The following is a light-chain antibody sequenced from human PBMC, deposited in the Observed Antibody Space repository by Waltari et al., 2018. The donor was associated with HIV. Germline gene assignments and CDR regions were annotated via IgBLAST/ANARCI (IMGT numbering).Light chain of an antibody. CDR1: SGSVASNF. V-gene: IGLV6-57*01. J-gene: IGLJ3*02. Sequence: NFMLTQPHSVSESPGKTVTISCTRSSGSVASNFVQWYQQRPGRSPTTVIYEDTRRPSVVPDRFSGSIDSSSNSASLTISGLKTEDEADYYCQSYDTSNQGVFGGGTKLTVL. CDR2: EDT. CDR3: QSYDTSNQGV.